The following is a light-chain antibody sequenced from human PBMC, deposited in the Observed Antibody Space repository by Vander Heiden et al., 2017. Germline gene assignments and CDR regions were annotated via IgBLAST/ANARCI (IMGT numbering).Light chain of an antibody. Sequence: QSVLTQPPSASGTPGQRVTISCSGSSSTIGSNTVNLYQQLPGTAPKLLIYSNNQRRSGVPDRFSGSKSGTSASLAISGLQSEDEADYYCAAWDDSLNGVVFGGGTKLTGL. CDR3: AAWDDSLNGVV. V-gene: IGLV1-44*01. J-gene: IGLJ2*01. CDR2: SNN. CDR1: SSTIGSNT.